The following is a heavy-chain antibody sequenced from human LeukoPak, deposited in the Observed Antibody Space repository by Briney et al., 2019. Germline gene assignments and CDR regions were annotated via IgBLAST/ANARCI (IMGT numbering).Heavy chain of an antibody. CDR1: GYTFTSYY. CDR3: ARDRGGYLDY. D-gene: IGHD2-15*01. V-gene: IGHV1-46*01. J-gene: IGHJ4*02. CDR2: INPSGGST. Sequence: ASVKVSCKASGYTFTSYYMHWVRHAPGQGLEWMVIINPSGGSTSYAQKFQGRVTMTRDTSTSTVYMELSSLRSEDTAVYYCARDRGGYLDYWGQGTLVTVSS.